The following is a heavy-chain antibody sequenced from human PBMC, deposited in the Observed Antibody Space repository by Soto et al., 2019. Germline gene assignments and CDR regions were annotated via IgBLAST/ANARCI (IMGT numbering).Heavy chain of an antibody. CDR2: ISYDGSNK. J-gene: IGHJ4*02. CDR3: VKSLTYYDSSGYPPLWD. D-gene: IGHD3-22*01. Sequence: VQLVESGGGVVQPGRSLRLSCAASGFTFSSYGMHWVRQAPGKGLEWVAVISYDGSNKYYADSVKGRFTISRDNSKNTLYLQMNSLRAEDTAVYYCVKSLTYYDSSGYPPLWDWGQGTLVTVSS. CDR1: GFTFSSYG. V-gene: IGHV3-30*18.